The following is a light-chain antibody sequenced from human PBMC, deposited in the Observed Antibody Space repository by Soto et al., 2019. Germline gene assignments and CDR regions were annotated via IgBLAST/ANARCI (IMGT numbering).Light chain of an antibody. J-gene: IGKJ4*01. CDR1: QSVSSNY. CDR2: GAS. V-gene: IGKV3-20*01. CDR3: QQYGSSPLT. Sequence: EIVLTQSPGTLSLSPGERGTLSCRASQSVSSNYLAWYQQKPGQAPRLLIYGASSRATGLPDRFSGSGSGTDFTLTISRPEPEDFAVYYCQQYGSSPLTFGGGTKVEIK.